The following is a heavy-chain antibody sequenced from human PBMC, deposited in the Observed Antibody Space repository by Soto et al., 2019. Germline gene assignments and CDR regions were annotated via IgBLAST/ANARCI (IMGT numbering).Heavy chain of an antibody. CDR1: GFTFSSCA. D-gene: IGHD1-26*01. CDR3: ARDQLGDATWKGVNDY. CDR2: ISVRGDST. J-gene: IGHJ4*02. Sequence: EVQLLESGGGLVQPGGSLRVSCAASGFTFSSCAMTWVRQAPGKGLEWVSAISVRGDSTYYADSVKGRFTISRDNSKNTLYLQMNSLRADDTAVYYCARDQLGDATWKGVNDYWGQGTLVTVSS. V-gene: IGHV3-23*01.